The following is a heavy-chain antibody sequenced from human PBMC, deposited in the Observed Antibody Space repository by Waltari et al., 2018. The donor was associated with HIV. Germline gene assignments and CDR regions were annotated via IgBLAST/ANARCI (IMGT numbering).Heavy chain of an antibody. CDR2: FWSDGVEI. D-gene: IGHD6-6*01. V-gene: IGHV3-33*01. CDR1: GFTFATFG. Sequence: QVQLVESGGGAVQPGTSRPLSCAVSGFTFATFGIHWVRQSPGKGLEWLAVFWSDGVEISYADSVKGRFTISKDSSQKTLYLHLTSLRAEDTALYYCARGYSSSRWIPLYHWGRGTLVTVSS. CDR3: ARGYSSSRWIPLYH. J-gene: IGHJ4*02.